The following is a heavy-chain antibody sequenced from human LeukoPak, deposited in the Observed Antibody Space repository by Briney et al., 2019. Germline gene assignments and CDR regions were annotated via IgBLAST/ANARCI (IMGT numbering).Heavy chain of an antibody. CDR2: INHSEAT. CDR3: ARAPYGDYTYYAMDV. Sequence: PSETLSLTCAVYGGSFSGYFWNWIRQPPGKGLEWIGEINHSEATNYNPSLKSRVTISVDTSKNQFSLKLSSVTAADTAVYSCARAPYGDYTYYAMDVWGQGTTVTVS. V-gene: IGHV4-34*01. CDR1: GGSFSGYF. J-gene: IGHJ6*02. D-gene: IGHD4-17*01.